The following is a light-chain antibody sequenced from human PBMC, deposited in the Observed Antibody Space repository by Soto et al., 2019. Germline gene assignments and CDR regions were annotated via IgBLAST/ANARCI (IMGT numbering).Light chain of an antibody. Sequence: DIQMTQSPSTLSASVGDRVTITCRASESMSNCLAWYQQKPGKAPNPLIYDASSLKSGVPSRFSGIGSGTEFTLTISSLQPEEFATDYCQQYNTYSTVGQCTRLEIK. V-gene: IGKV1-5*01. J-gene: IGKJ5*01. CDR2: DAS. CDR1: ESMSNC. CDR3: QQYNTYST.